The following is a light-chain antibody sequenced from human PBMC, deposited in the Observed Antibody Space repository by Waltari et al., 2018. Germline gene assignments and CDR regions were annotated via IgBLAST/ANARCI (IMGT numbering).Light chain of an antibody. CDR1: STDVGYSDY. V-gene: IGLV2-14*03. Sequence: QSALTQPAPVSGSPGQAITISCAGSSTDVGYSDYVSWYQQYPDHVPKLLIHDVRQRPSGISPRFSGSKSGNTASLTISGLQADDEADYYCSAHTITLHVVFGGGTKVTVL. CDR2: DVR. J-gene: IGLJ2*01. CDR3: SAHTITLHVV.